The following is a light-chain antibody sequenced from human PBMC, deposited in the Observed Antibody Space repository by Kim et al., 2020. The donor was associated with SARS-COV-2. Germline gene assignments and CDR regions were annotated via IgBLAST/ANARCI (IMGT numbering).Light chain of an antibody. CDR2: KDS. V-gene: IGLV3-25*03. J-gene: IGLJ3*02. CDR1: AVPKQY. CDR3: QSADSSGTYGV. Sequence: SPGQTARITCSGDAVPKQYAYWYQQKPGQAPVLVIYKDSERPSGIPERFSGSSSGTTVTLTISGVQAEDEADYYCQSADSSGTYGVFGGGTQLTV.